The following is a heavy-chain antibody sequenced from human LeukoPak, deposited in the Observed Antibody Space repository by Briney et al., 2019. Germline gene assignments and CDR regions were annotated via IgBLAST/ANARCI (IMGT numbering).Heavy chain of an antibody. CDR3: ARYSSSTGGASYYLDY. CDR1: GFTLRNYW. D-gene: IGHD6-6*01. V-gene: IGHV3-74*01. CDR2: TSGDGSVT. Sequence: GGSLRLSCTASGFTLRNYWMHWVRQVPGKRLMWVSRTSGDGSVTNYADSVQGRFTISRDNAKNTLYLQIDSLRSEDTAVYYCARYSSSTGGASYYLDYWGHGTLVTVSS. J-gene: IGHJ4*01.